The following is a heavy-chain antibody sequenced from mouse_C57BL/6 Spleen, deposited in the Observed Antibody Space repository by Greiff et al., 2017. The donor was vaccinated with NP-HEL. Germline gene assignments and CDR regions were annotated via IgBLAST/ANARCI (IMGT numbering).Heavy chain of an antibody. CDR2: ISYSGST. J-gene: IGHJ4*01. CDR1: GYSITSDY. D-gene: IGHD1-1*01. CDR3: ARSGYYGSSYDYAMDY. Sequence: DVKLQESGPGLAKPSQTLSLTCSVTGYSITSDYWNWIRKFPGNKLEYMGYISYSGSTYYNPSLKSRISITRDTSKNQYYLQLNSVTTEDTATYYCARSGYYGSSYDYAMDYWGQGTSVTVSS. V-gene: IGHV3-8*01.